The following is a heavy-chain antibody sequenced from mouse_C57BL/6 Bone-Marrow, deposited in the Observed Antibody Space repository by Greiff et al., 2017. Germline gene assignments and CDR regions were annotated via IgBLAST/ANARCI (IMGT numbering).Heavy chain of an antibody. CDR3: ATAYYSNYGFAY. J-gene: IGHJ3*01. Sequence: VQLQQSGPGLVQPSQRLSITCTVSGFSLTSYGVHWVRQSPGKGLEWLGVIWRGGSTDYNAAFMSRLSFTKDNSKSQVFFKMNSLQADDTAIYYCATAYYSNYGFAYWGQETLVTVSA. CDR1: GFSLTSYG. CDR2: IWRGGST. D-gene: IGHD2-5*01. V-gene: IGHV2-5*01.